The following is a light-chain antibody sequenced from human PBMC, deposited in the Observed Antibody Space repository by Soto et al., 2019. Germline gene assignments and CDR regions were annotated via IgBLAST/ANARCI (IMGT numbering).Light chain of an antibody. CDR2: GXS. Sequence: DVVMTQPPYSLAVSLVERATINCXSSQSVLYTSNDENSLGWYQKKPGQTPKXXXYGXSTRDSGVPDRLSGGGSGTDFTLTISSLQAEYGAGYYCQQYYRVTPTFGQGTKVDIK. J-gene: IGKJ1*01. V-gene: IGKV4-1*01. CDR1: QSVLYTSNDENS. CDR3: QQYYRVTPT.